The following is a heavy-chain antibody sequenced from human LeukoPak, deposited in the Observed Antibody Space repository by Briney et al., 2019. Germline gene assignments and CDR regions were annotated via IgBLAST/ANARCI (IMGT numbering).Heavy chain of an antibody. CDR3: ARIDRAVAGTIDY. J-gene: IGHJ4*02. CDR1: GGSITNYW. CDR2: IYYTGTT. Sequence: PSETLSLTCTVSGGSITNYWWTWIRQPPGKGLDWLGHIYYTGTTKYNSSLESRLTFSLDTSKNQFSLSLTSVTAADTAVYYCARIDRAVAGTIDYWGQGTLVTVSS. V-gene: IGHV4-59*08. D-gene: IGHD6-19*01.